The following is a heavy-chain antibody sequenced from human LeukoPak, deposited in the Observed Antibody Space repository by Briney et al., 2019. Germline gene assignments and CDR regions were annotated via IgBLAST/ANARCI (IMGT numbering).Heavy chain of an antibody. J-gene: IGHJ6*02. D-gene: IGHD3-3*01. V-gene: IGHV4-61*02. CDR3: ARVWRQTIFAYGMDV. CDR1: GGSISSGSYY. Sequence: SATLSLTCTVSGGSISSGSYYWSWIRQPAGRGLEWIGRIYTSGSTNYNPSLKSRVTISVDTSKNQFSLTLSSVTAADTAVYYCARVWRQTIFAYGMDVWGQGTTVTVSS. CDR2: IYTSGST.